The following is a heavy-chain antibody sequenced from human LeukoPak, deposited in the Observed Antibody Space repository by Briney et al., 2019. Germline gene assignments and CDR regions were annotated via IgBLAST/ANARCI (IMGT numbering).Heavy chain of an antibody. V-gene: IGHV3-23*01. CDR3: AKGLRAMIVVAALVS. CDR1: GFTFSDYV. Sequence: LSGGSLRLSCAASGFTFSDYVMSWVRQAPGKGLEWVSGISGSGSYTYYADSVRGRFTISRDNSKNTLYLQMNSLRAEDTAVYYCAKGLRAMIVVAALVSWGQGTLVTVSS. J-gene: IGHJ5*02. D-gene: IGHD3-22*01. CDR2: ISGSGSYT.